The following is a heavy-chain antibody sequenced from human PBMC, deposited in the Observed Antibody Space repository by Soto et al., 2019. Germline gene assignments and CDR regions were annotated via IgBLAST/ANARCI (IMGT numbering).Heavy chain of an antibody. CDR3: ARGVLATVVTERHFDY. CDR1: GGSISSGGYS. CDR2: IYHSGST. J-gene: IGHJ4*02. Sequence: QLQLQESGSGLVKPSQTLSLTCAVSGGSISSGGYSWSWIRQPPGKGLEWIGYIYHSGSTYYNPSLKPRVTLSVDRSKRQFSLKLSSVTAADTAVYYCARGVLATVVTERHFDYCGQGNLVTVSS. V-gene: IGHV4-30-2*01. D-gene: IGHD4-17*01.